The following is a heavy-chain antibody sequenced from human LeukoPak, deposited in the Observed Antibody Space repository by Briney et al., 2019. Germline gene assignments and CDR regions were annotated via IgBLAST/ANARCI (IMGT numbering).Heavy chain of an antibody. V-gene: IGHV3-23*01. D-gene: IGHD3-9*01. CDR2: ITGSGGGT. CDR1: GFTFSNYA. J-gene: IGHJ4*02. CDR3: AKWGDYDVLTGYYDPDY. Sequence: GGSLRLSCATSGFTFSNYAMSWVRQAPGKGLEWVSAITGSGGGTYYADSVKGRFTISRDNSKNTLYLQMNSLRAEDTAVYYCAKWGDYDVLTGYYDPDYWGQGTLVTVSS.